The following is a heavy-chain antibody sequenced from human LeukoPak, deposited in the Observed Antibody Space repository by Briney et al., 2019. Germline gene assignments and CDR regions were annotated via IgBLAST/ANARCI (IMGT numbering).Heavy chain of an antibody. CDR2: ISSSSSTI. CDR3: ARDRGAYWWELLPSKWFDA. CDR1: GFTFSSYS. Sequence: GGSLRLSCAASGFTFSSYSMSWVRQAPGKGLEWASYISSSSSTIYYADSVKGRFTISRDNAKNSLYLQMNSLRAEDTAVYYCARDRGAYWWELLPSKWFDAWGQRTLVTVSS. J-gene: IGHJ5*02. D-gene: IGHD1-26*01. V-gene: IGHV3-48*01.